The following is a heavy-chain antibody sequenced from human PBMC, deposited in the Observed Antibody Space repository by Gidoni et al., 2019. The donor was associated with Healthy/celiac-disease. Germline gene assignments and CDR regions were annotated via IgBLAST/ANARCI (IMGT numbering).Heavy chain of an antibody. J-gene: IGHJ4*02. CDR2: IYYSGST. CDR1: GGSVSSGSYY. D-gene: IGHD3-22*01. Sequence: QVQLQEAGPGLVKPSETLSLPCTVSGGSVSSGSYYWSWIRQPPGKGLEWIGYIYYSGSTNYNPSLKSRVTISVDTSKNQFSLKLSSVTAADTAVYYCARVSDSSGYYYDYWGQGTLVTVSS. V-gene: IGHV4-61*01. CDR3: ARVSDSSGYYYDY.